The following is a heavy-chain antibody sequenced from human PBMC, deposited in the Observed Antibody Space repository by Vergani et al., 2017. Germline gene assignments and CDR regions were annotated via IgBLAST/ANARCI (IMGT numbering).Heavy chain of an antibody. J-gene: IGHJ4*02. Sequence: EVQLLESGGGLVQPGGSLRLSCAASGSTFSSYAMSWVRQAPGKGLEWVSAISGSGGSTYYADSVKGRFTISRDNSKNTLYLQMNSLRAEDTAVYYCAKDLSFFRGGTDYWGQGTLVTVSS. CDR2: ISGSGGST. D-gene: IGHD3-3*01. CDR1: GSTFSSYA. V-gene: IGHV3-23*01. CDR3: AKDLSFFRGGTDY.